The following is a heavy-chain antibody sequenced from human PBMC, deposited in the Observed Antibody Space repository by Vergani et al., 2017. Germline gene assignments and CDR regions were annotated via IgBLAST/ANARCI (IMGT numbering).Heavy chain of an antibody. Sequence: EVQLVESGGGLVQPGGSLRLSCAASGFTVSSNYMSWVRQAPGQGLEWVSVIYSGGSTYYADSGKGRFTISRDNSKNTLYLQMNSLRAEDTAVYYCAREQGRYHFDYGSEGTLVTVSS. D-gene: IGHD2-2*01. CDR1: GFTVSSNY. CDR2: IYSGGST. J-gene: IGHJ4*02. CDR3: AREQGRYHFDY. V-gene: IGHV3-66*01.